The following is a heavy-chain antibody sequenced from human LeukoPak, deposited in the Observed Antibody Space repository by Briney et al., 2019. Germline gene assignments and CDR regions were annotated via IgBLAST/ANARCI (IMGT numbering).Heavy chain of an antibody. CDR1: GFTFSSNS. CDR3: AKEMGDYYDSSGYYYAHQGY. D-gene: IGHD3-22*01. J-gene: IGHJ4*02. CDR2: ISGSGGST. Sequence: PGGSLRLSCAVSGFTFSSNSMSWVRQAPGKGLEWVSAISGSGGSTYYADSVKGRFTISRDNSKNTLYLQMNSLRAEDTAVYYCAKEMGDYYDSSGYYYAHQGYWGQGTLVTVSS. V-gene: IGHV3-23*01.